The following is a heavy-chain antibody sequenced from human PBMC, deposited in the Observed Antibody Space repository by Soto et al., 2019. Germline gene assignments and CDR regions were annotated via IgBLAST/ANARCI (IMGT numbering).Heavy chain of an antibody. J-gene: IGHJ4*02. Sequence: PSETLSLTCAVSSGYISSSNWWSWVRQPPGKGLEWIGEIYHSGSTNYNPSLKSRVTISVDKSKNQFSLKLSSVTAADTAVYYCARVRRRAYYDILTGYFDYWGQGTLVTVSS. CDR3: ARVRRRAYYDILTGYFDY. D-gene: IGHD3-9*01. CDR1: SGYISSSNW. V-gene: IGHV4-4*02. CDR2: IYHSGST.